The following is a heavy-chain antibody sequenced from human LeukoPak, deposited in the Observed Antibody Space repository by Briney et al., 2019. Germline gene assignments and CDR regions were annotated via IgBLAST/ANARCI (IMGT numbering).Heavy chain of an antibody. CDR2: VIPVLAKS. J-gene: IGHJ4*02. CDR1: GESLSNYL. V-gene: IGHV1-69*10. Sequence: ASVKVSCKSSGESLSNYLITWVRQAPGQGLEWMGGVIPVLAKSNYAQKFQGRITITADESTNTAYMELRSLRSEDTAVYYCARDKDSSSSFIYSDSRLGFDYWGQGTLVTVSS. D-gene: IGHD6-13*01. CDR3: ARDKDSSSSFIYSDSRLGFDY.